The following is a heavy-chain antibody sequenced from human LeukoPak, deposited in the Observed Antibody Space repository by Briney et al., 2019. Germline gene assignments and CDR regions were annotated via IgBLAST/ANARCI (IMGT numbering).Heavy chain of an antibody. CDR1: GGSISSGGYY. J-gene: IGHJ4*02. V-gene: IGHV4-31*03. Sequence: KPSETLSLTCTVSGGSISSGGYYWSWVRQHPAKGLEWIGYIYYSGTAYYNPSLKSRVTMSVDTSKNQFSLKLDSVTAADTAVYYCARFSNDHGVKFDYWGQGTLVTVSS. D-gene: IGHD4-17*01. CDR2: IYYSGTA. CDR3: ARFSNDHGVKFDY.